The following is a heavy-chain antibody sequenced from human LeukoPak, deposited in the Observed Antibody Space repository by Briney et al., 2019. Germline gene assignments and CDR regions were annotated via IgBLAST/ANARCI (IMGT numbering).Heavy chain of an antibody. D-gene: IGHD6-6*01. Sequence: ASVTVSCTASGYTSTGYYIHWVRQAPGQGLEWMGWIYPYSGDTNYAQNFQGRVTMTRDTSISTAYMELSSLQSDDTAVYYCARDRNSGSSLDIWGQGTMLTVSS. CDR2: IYPYSGDT. J-gene: IGHJ3*02. CDR1: GYTSTGYY. CDR3: ARDRNSGSSLDI. V-gene: IGHV1-2*02.